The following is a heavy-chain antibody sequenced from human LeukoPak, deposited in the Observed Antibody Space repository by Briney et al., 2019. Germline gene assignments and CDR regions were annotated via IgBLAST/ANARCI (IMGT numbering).Heavy chain of an antibody. CDR1: GYTFTTYA. V-gene: IGHV7-4-1*02. D-gene: IGHD3-22*01. CDR3: ARSAYEGDY. CDR2: VNTNTGNP. Sequence: ASVKVSCKASGYTFTTYAMHWVRQAPGQGLEWMGWVNTNTGNPTYAQDFTGRSVFSLDTSVSTAYLQISSLKAEDTAVYYCARSAYEGDYWGQGTLVTVSS. J-gene: IGHJ4*02.